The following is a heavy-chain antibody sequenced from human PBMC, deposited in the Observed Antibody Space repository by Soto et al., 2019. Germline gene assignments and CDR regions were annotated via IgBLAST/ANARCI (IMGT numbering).Heavy chain of an antibody. V-gene: IGHV3-7*01. D-gene: IGHD4-17*01. J-gene: IGHJ4*02. Sequence: GGSLRLSCAASGFTFSSYWMSWVRQAPGKGLEWVANIKQDGSEKYYVDSVKGRFTISRDNAKNSLYLQMNSLRAEDTAVYYCARQGIIDYGDYADYWGQGTLVTVSS. CDR3: ARQGIIDYGDYADY. CDR2: IKQDGSEK. CDR1: GFTFSSYW.